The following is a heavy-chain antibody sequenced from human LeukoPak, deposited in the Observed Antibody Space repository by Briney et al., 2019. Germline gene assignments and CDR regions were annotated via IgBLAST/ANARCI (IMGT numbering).Heavy chain of an antibody. CDR1: GGSISSSSYY. V-gene: IGHV4-39*07. Sequence: PSETLSLTCTVSGGSISSSSYYWGWIRQPPGKGLEWIGSIYYSGSTYYNPSLKSRVTIPVDTSKNQFSLKLSSVTAADTAVYYCARAFCSSTSCYYYYGMDVWGQGTTVTVSS. D-gene: IGHD2-2*01. CDR2: IYYSGST. J-gene: IGHJ6*02. CDR3: ARAFCSSTSCYYYYGMDV.